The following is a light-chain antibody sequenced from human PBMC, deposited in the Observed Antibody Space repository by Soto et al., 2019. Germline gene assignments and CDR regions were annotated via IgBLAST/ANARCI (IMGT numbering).Light chain of an antibody. CDR2: GAS. CDR1: QSVSSSY. J-gene: IGKJ1*01. Sequence: EIVLTQSPGTLSLSPGERATLSCRASQSVSSSYLAWYQQKPGQAPRLLIYGASSRATGIPDRFSGSGSGTDFTLTISRLEPEDFAVYYCQHSGSSLWTFDQGTKVEIK. CDR3: QHSGSSLWT. V-gene: IGKV3-20*01.